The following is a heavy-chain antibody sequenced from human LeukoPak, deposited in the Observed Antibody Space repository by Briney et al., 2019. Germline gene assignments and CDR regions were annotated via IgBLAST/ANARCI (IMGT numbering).Heavy chain of an antibody. CDR1: GGSISSGGYS. Sequence: PSETLSLTCAVSGGSISSGGYSWSWIRQPPGKGLEWIGYIYHSGSTNYNPSLKSRVTISVDTSKNQFSLKLSSATAADTAVYYCARDMVATDYWGQGTLVTVSS. J-gene: IGHJ4*02. V-gene: IGHV4-30-2*01. CDR2: IYHSGST. CDR3: ARDMVATDY. D-gene: IGHD5-12*01.